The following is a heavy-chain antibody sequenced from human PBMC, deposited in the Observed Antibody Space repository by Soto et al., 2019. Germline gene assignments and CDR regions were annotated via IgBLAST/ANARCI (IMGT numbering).Heavy chain of an antibody. Sequence: EVQLVESGGGLVQPGGSLRLSCAASGFTFSSYWMHWVRQTPGKGLAWVSCIDDTGSVTTYADSVKGRFTISRDNAKNTLYLQMNSLRAEDTAVYYCARDQTVAGPTTFDYCGQGTLVTVSS. CDR2: IDDTGSVT. D-gene: IGHD6-19*01. CDR3: ARDQTVAGPTTFDY. CDR1: GFTFSSYW. V-gene: IGHV3-74*01. J-gene: IGHJ4*02.